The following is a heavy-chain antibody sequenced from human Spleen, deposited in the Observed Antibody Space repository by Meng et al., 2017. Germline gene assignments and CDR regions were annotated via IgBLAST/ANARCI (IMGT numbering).Heavy chain of an antibody. CDR3: TTDLPFTEGGVITT. CDR1: GGHFRNFW. V-gene: IGHV3-15*01. Sequence: GRVVGSGGGWGKPGGSLNLSWVVLGGHFRNFWMTWVRQAPGKGLEWVGRIKSKVDGETTEFAAPVKGRFTISRDDAKNTLYLQMNSLKTEDTAVYYCTTDLPFTEGGVITTWGQGTLVTVSS. J-gene: IGHJ5*02. CDR2: IKSKVDGETT. D-gene: IGHD3-16*02.